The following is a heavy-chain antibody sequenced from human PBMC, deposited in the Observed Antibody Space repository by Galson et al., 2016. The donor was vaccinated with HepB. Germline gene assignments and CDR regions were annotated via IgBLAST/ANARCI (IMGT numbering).Heavy chain of an antibody. CDR3: TRDKTTPLLFAAFDI. Sequence: SLRLSCAASGLAFNTYDMHWVRQAPGKGLEWVARILSNGSDKKYVDSMKGRFTIFRDNSRNTLYLQMNSLRVEDTAVYYCTRDKTTPLLFAAFDIWGQGTMVTVSS. CDR1: GLAFNTYD. V-gene: IGHV3-33*01. CDR2: ILSNGSDK. J-gene: IGHJ3*02. D-gene: IGHD1-7*01.